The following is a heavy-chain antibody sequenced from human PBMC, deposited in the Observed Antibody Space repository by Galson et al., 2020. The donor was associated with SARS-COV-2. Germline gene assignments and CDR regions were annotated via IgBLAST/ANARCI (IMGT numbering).Heavy chain of an antibody. CDR3: ARDSVSYCGGDCYDDAFDI. CDR1: GYTFTSYG. V-gene: IGHV1-18*01. CDR2: ISAYNGNT. J-gene: IGHJ3*02. Sequence: ASVKVSCKASGYTFTSYGISWVRQAPGQGLEWMGWISAYNGNTNYAQKLQGRVTMTTDTSTSTAYMELRSLRSDDTAVYYCARDSVSYCGGDCYDDAFDIWGQGTMVTVSS. D-gene: IGHD2-21*01.